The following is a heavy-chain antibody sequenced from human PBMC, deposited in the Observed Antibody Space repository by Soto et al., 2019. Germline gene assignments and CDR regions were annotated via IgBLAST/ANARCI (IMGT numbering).Heavy chain of an antibody. D-gene: IGHD6-6*01. J-gene: IGHJ5*02. V-gene: IGHV5-10-1*01. CDR3: ERNDRYSSSSTTEFDP. CDR2: IDPSDSYT. Sequence: RGESLKISCKGSGYSFTSYWISWVRQMPGKGLEWMGRIDPSDSYTNYSPSFQGHVTISADKSISTAYLQWSSLKASDTAMYYCERNDRYSSSSTTEFDPWGQGTLVTVSS. CDR1: GYSFTSYW.